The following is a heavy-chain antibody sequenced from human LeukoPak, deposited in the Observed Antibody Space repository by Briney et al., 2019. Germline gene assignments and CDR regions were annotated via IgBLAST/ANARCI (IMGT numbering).Heavy chain of an antibody. CDR1: GFTFSSYA. CDR3: ARGGRYRSPSPNWFDP. Sequence: SGGSLRLSCAASGFTFSSYAMSWVRQAPGKGLEWVSAISGSGGSTYYADSVKGRFTISRDNAKNSLYLQMDSLRAEDTALYYCARGGRYRSPSPNWFDPWGQGTLVTVSS. V-gene: IGHV3-23*01. J-gene: IGHJ5*02. D-gene: IGHD3-9*01. CDR2: ISGSGGST.